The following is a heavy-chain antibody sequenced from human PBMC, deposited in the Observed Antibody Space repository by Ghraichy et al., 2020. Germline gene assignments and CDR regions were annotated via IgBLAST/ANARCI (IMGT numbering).Heavy chain of an antibody. J-gene: IGHJ4*02. CDR3: ARENAPSYDYIWGTYGYPDDY. CDR2: ISSSSRYI. CDR1: GFTFSNYS. Sequence: GGSLRLSCAASGFTFSNYSMNWVRQAPGKGLEWVASISSSSRYIYYGDSVKGRFTISRDNAKNSLYLQMNSLRAEDTAVYYCARENAPSYDYIWGTYGYPDDYWGQGTLVTVSS. D-gene: IGHD3-16*01. V-gene: IGHV3-21*01.